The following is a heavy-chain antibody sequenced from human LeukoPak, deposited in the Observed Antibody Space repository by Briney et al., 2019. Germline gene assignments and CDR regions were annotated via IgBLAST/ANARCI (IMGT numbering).Heavy chain of an antibody. CDR3: ARQNYYDSSGYYYRTPADY. D-gene: IGHD3-22*01. CDR2: MNPNSGNT. V-gene: IGHV1-8*01. J-gene: IGHJ4*02. CDR1: GYTFTSYD. Sequence: ASVKVSCKASGYTFTSYDINWVRQATGQGLEWMGWMNPNSGNTGYAQKFQGRVTMTRNTSISTAYMELSSLRSEDTAVYYCARQNYYDSSGYYYRTPADYWGQGNLVNVSS.